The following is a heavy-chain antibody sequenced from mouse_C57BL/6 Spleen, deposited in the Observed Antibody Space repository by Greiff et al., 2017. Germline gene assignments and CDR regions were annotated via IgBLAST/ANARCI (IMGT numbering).Heavy chain of an antibody. CDR3: ARPPGSSYGDWYFDV. Sequence: EVMLVESGGGLVQPGGSLSLSCAASGFTFTDYYMSWVRQPPGKALEWLGFIRNKANGYTTEYSASVKGRFTISRDNSQSILYLQMNALRAEDSATYYCARPPGSSYGDWYFDVWGTGTTVTVSS. J-gene: IGHJ1*03. CDR1: GFTFTDYY. D-gene: IGHD1-1*01. CDR2: IRNKANGYTT. V-gene: IGHV7-3*01.